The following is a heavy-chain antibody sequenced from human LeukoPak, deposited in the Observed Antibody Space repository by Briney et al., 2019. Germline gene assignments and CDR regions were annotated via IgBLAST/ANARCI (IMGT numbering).Heavy chain of an antibody. Sequence: ASVKVSCRPSGYTFTSFGISWVRQAPGQGLEWMGWIGAYNGDTNYAQKFQGRVTMTTDTSTSTAYMDLRSLRSDDTAVYYCTRDHCRGDNCPSFDYWGQGTLVTVSS. CDR2: IGAYNGDT. J-gene: IGHJ4*02. CDR1: GYTFTSFG. V-gene: IGHV1-18*04. CDR3: TRDHCRGDNCPSFDY. D-gene: IGHD2-15*01.